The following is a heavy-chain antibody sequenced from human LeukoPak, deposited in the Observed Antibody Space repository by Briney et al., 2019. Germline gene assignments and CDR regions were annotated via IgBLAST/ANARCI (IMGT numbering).Heavy chain of an antibody. D-gene: IGHD6-6*01. CDR1: RFAFSTYW. CDR3: ARDSPGSSRFYHYYGLDV. J-gene: IGHJ6*02. Sequence: PGGSLRLSCAAPRFAFSTYWMSWVRQAPGKGLEWVANIKEDGSEKYYVDSVKGRFTIYRDNAKNSLYLQMNRLRAEDTAVYYCARDSPGSSRFYHYYGLDVWGQGTTVTVSS. CDR2: IKEDGSEK. V-gene: IGHV3-7*05.